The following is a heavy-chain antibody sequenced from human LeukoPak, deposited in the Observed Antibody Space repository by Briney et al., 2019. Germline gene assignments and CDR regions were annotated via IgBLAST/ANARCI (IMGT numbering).Heavy chain of an antibody. CDR1: GFAFSSYA. CDR2: VSYDGRNT. J-gene: IGHJ1*01. CDR3: AGSSGSYYGY. Sequence: PGGSLRLSCAASGFAFSSYAMHWVRQAPGKGLEWVAAVSYDGRNTYYADSVKGRFTFSRDNSKNMVYLQMNSLRPEDTAVYYCAGSSGSYYGYWGQGTLVTVSS. V-gene: IGHV3-30-3*01. D-gene: IGHD1-26*01.